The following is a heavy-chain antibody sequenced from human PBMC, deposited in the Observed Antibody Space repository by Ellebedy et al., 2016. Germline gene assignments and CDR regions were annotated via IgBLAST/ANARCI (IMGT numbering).Heavy chain of an antibody. CDR1: GGSISTRTYF. J-gene: IGHJ4*02. V-gene: IGHV4-39*01. CDR3: ARPYSSGWYY. D-gene: IGHD6-19*01. Sequence: SETLSLTCTVSGGSISTRTYFWGWIRQPPGTGLEWIGSISYSGSTYYNPSLKSRVTISVDTSKNQFSLKLSSVTAADTAVYYCARPYSSGWYYWGQGTLVTVSS. CDR2: ISYSGST.